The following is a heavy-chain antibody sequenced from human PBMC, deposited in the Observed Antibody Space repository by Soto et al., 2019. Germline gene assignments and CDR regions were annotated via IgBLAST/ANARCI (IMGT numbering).Heavy chain of an antibody. V-gene: IGHV3-15*07. CDR2: IKSKTDGGTA. CDR1: GVTLTNVW. Sequence: GGSLRLSCAVSGVTLTNVWMNWVRQAPGKGPEWVGRIKSKTDGGTADYAAPVKGRFTISRDDSNSIAYLQMNSLETDDTAVYYCARRMTRAVRPPDFWGQGTLVTVSS. J-gene: IGHJ4*02. D-gene: IGHD6-6*01. CDR3: ARRMTRAVRPPDF.